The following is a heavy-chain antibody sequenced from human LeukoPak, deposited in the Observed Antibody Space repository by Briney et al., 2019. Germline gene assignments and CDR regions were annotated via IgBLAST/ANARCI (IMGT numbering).Heavy chain of an antibody. CDR2: IYSSGST. D-gene: IGHD3-3*01. CDR3: ARVRDDFWSGYSLDY. Sequence: PSETLSLTCTVSGGSISSYYWSWIRQPAGKGLEWIGRIYSSGSTNYNPSLKSRVTMSVDTSKKQFSLKLNSVTAADTAVYYCARVRDDFWSGYSLDYWGQGILVTVSS. CDR1: GGSISSYY. J-gene: IGHJ4*02. V-gene: IGHV4-4*07.